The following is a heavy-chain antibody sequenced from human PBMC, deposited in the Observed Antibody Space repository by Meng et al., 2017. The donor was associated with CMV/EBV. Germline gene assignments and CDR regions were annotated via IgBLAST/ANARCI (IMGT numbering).Heavy chain of an antibody. CDR1: GFTLSSYG. Sequence: GGSLRLSCAASGFTLSSYGMHWVRQAPGKGLEWVASIRYDGSNKYYADSVKGRFTISRDNSKNTLYLQMNSLRAEDTAVYYCASITALGMDVWGQGTTVTVSS. CDR3: ASITALGMDV. V-gene: IGHV3-30*02. J-gene: IGHJ6*02. CDR2: IRYDGSNK. D-gene: IGHD5-18*01.